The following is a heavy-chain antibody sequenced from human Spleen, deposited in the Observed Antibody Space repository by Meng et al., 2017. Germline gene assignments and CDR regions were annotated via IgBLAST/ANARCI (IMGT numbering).Heavy chain of an antibody. V-gene: IGHV3-23*01. CDR3: ARVGAIRFSGAIDY. CDR1: GFTFSSYA. D-gene: IGHD1-26*01. CDR2: ISGSGGST. J-gene: IGHJ4*02. Sequence: GESLKISCAASGFTFSSYAMSWVRQAPGKGLEWVSTISGSGGSTYYADSVKGRFTISRDNSKNTLYLQMNSLRAEDTAVYYCARVGAIRFSGAIDYWGQGTLVTVSS.